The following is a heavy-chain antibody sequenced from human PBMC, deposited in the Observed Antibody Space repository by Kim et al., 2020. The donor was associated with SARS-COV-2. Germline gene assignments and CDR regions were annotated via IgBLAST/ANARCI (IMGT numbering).Heavy chain of an antibody. CDR2: IYTSGST. V-gene: IGHV4-4*07. Sequence: SETLSLTCTVSGGSISSYYWSWIRQPAGKGLEWIGRIYTSGSTNYNPSLKSRVTMSVDTSKNQFSLKLSSVTAADTAVYYCARDGVAVAGTRYYYYGMDVWGQGTTVTVSS. D-gene: IGHD6-19*01. CDR3: ARDGVAVAGTRYYYYGMDV. CDR1: GGSISSYY. J-gene: IGHJ6*02.